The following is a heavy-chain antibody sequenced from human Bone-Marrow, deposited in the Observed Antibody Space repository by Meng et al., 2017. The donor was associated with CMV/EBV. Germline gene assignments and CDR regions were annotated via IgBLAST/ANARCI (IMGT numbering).Heavy chain of an antibody. Sequence: SVKVSCKASGGTFSSYAISWVRQAPGQGLEWMGGIIPIFGTANYAQKFQGRVTITTDESTSTAYMELSSLRSEDTAVYYCARAPEGHAAAGKKGRWFDPWGQGTLATVSS. J-gene: IGHJ5*02. V-gene: IGHV1-69*05. CDR2: IIPIFGTA. CDR3: ARAPEGHAAAGKKGRWFDP. CDR1: GGTFSSYA. D-gene: IGHD6-13*01.